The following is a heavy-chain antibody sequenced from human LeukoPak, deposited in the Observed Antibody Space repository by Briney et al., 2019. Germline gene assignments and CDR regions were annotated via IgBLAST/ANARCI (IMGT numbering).Heavy chain of an antibody. D-gene: IGHD1-7*01. J-gene: IGHJ3*02. CDR1: GGSISSSSYN. Sequence: PSETLSLTCTVSGGSISSSSYNWGWIRQPPGKGLEWIGSIDYGGNTYYNPSLKSRVTISLDPSKDQFSLKLSSVTAADTAVYYCARGPVGGTTYNDGDAFDIWGQGTMVTVSS. CDR3: ARGPVGGTTYNDGDAFDI. CDR2: IDYGGNT. V-gene: IGHV4-39*07.